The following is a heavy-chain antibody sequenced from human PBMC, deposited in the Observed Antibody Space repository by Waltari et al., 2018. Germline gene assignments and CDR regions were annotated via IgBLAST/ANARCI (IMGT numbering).Heavy chain of an antibody. CDR1: GFPFTTYS. J-gene: IGHJ4*02. CDR2: IYGDGGST. D-gene: IGHD3-16*01. V-gene: IGHV3-23*01. Sequence: EVQLLESGGGLVQPGGSLKLSCAPCGFPFTTYSMNWVRQAPGKGLGWVSFIYGDGGSTYYTDSVKGRFTISRDNSKNTLYLQMNSLRAEDTAVYYCAKGHDSKSVRGEFWGQGTLVTVSS. CDR3: AKGHDSKSVRGEF.